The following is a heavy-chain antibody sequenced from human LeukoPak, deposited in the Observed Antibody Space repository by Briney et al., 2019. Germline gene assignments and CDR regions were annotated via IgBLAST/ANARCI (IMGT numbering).Heavy chain of an antibody. CDR2: IYYSGST. CDR1: GGSISSSSYY. D-gene: IGHD3-22*01. CDR3: ARLSHYYDSSGYYYVPQYYFDY. J-gene: IGHJ4*02. Sequence: PSETLSLTCAASGGSISSSSYYWGWIRQPPGKGLEWIGSIYYSGSTYYNPSLKSRVTISVDTSKNQFSLKLSSVTAADTAVYYCARLSHYYDSSGYYYVPQYYFDYWGQGTLVTVSS. V-gene: IGHV4-39*01.